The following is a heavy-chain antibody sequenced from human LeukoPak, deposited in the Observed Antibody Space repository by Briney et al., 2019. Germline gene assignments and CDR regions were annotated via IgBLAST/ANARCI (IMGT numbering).Heavy chain of an antibody. V-gene: IGHV1-69*05. Sequence: SVKVSCKASGGTFSSYAISWVRQAPGQGLEWMGRIIPIFGTANYAQKFQGRVTITTDESTSTAYMELSSLRSEDTAVYYCATDPIDSSSWYEAFDICGKGTTVTVSP. CDR1: GGTFSSYA. CDR3: ATDPIDSSSWYEAFDI. J-gene: IGHJ6*04. D-gene: IGHD6-13*01. CDR2: IIPIFGTA.